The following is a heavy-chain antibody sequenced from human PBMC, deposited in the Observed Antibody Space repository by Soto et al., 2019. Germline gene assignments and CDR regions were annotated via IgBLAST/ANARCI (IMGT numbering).Heavy chain of an antibody. Sequence: GGSLRLSCAASGFTFSSYSMNWVRQAPGKGLEWVSSISSSSSYIYYADSVKGRFTISRDNAKNSLYLQMNSLRAEDTAVYYCARAIDLTVTTTLRPYYYYYMDVWGKGTTVTVSS. V-gene: IGHV3-21*01. CDR2: ISSSSSYI. D-gene: IGHD4-17*01. J-gene: IGHJ6*03. CDR1: GFTFSSYS. CDR3: ARAIDLTVTTTLRPYYYYYMDV.